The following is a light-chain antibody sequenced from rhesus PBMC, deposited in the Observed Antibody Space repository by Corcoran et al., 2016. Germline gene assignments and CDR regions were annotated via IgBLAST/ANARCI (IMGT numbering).Light chain of an antibody. J-gene: IGKJ4*01. CDR3: MQALEFPLA. CDR1: QSFLSSVDGNTY. CDR2: EVS. V-gene: IGKV2-104*02. Sequence: DIVTTQTPLSLPVTPGEPASISCRSSQSFLSSVDGNTYLAWYLQKPGLSPQLLFYEVSNRASGVPYRVSGKGADNVFTLTIGRVEAGDVGFYYCMQALEFPLAFGGGTKVEIK.